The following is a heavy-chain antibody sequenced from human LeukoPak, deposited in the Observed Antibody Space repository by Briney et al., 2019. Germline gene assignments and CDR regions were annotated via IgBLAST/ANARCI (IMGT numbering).Heavy chain of an antibody. V-gene: IGHV3-23*01. Sequence: PGGSLRLSCAASGFTFSSFAMTWVRQAPGKGLEWVSGISGSGGSTYYADSVKGRFSISRDNSQNTLYLQMNSLRAEDTAVYYCAKGAYCGGDCYSLFDYWGQGTLVTVSS. D-gene: IGHD2-21*02. CDR3: AKGAYCGGDCYSLFDY. CDR1: GFTFSSFA. J-gene: IGHJ4*02. CDR2: ISGSGGST.